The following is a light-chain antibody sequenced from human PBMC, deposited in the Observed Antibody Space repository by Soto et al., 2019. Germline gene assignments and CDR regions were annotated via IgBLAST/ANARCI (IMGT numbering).Light chain of an antibody. J-gene: IGKJ1*01. CDR1: QSLLHSNGYKY. V-gene: IGKV2-28*01. Sequence: DIVMTQSPLSLPVTPGEPASISCRSSQSLLHSNGYKYLDSYLQKPGQSPQVLIYLGSNRASGVPDRFSGSGSGTDFTLKISRVEAEDVGVYHCMQALQGPPTFGQGTKVDIK. CDR2: LGS. CDR3: MQALQGPPT.